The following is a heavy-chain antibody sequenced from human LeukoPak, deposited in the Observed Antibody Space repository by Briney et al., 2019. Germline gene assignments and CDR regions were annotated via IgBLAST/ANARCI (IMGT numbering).Heavy chain of an antibody. CDR1: GFTFDDYA. V-gene: IGHV3-43*02. D-gene: IGHD3-10*01. J-gene: IGHJ4*02. CDR3: AKDAGYYYGSGSYFDY. Sequence: TGGSLRLSCAASGFTFDDYAMHWVRHAPGKGLEWVSLTSGDGGRTYYADSVKGRLTVSRDNSKNSLYLQMNSLRTEDTALYYCAKDAGYYYGSGSYFDYWGQGTLVTVSS. CDR2: TSGDGGRT.